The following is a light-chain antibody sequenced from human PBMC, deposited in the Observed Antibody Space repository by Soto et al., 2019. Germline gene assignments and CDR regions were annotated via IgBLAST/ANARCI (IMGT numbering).Light chain of an antibody. Sequence: EILLTQSPSTLSLSPGERATLSCRASQSVSSQLAWYQQKPGQAPRLLIYDASNRATGIPARFSGSGSATDFTLTISSLETEDFAVYYCQQRSNWTPITFGQGTRLEI. J-gene: IGKJ5*01. V-gene: IGKV3-11*01. CDR3: QQRSNWTPIT. CDR1: QSVSSQ. CDR2: DAS.